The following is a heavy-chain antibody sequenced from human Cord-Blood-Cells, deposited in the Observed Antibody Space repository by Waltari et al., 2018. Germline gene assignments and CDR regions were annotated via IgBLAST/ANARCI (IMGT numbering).Heavy chain of an antibody. V-gene: IGHV1-69*09. CDR1: GGTFSSYA. D-gene: IGHD6-19*01. CDR3: ASLAVADAFDI. CDR2: IIPILGIA. Sequence: QVQLVQSGAEVKKHGSSVKVSGKASGGTFSSYAISWVRQAPGQGLEWLGRIIPILGIANYAQKFQGRVTITADKSTSTAYMELSSLRSEDTAVYYCASLAVADAFDIWGQGTMVTVAS. J-gene: IGHJ3*02.